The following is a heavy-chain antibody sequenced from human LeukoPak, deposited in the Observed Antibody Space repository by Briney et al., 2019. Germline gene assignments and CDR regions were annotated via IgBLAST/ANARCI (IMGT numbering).Heavy chain of an antibody. CDR3: ARWDSSGYYSLDY. V-gene: IGHV3-74*01. D-gene: IGHD3-22*01. J-gene: IGHJ4*02. Sequence: GGSMRLSCVASGFSFSNYWMHWVRQAPGKGLVWVSRINTDGSATDYADSVKGRFTISRDSAKNTLYLQMNSLRAEDTAVYYCARWDSSGYYSLDYWGQGTLVTVSS. CDR2: INTDGSAT. CDR1: GFSFSNYW.